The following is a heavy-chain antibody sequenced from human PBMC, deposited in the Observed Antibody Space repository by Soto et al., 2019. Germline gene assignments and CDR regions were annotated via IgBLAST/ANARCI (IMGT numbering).Heavy chain of an antibody. CDR3: ATRTTQPPFYFDY. CDR1: GGTFSSYA. Sequence: GASVKVSCKASGGTFSSYAISWVRQAPGQGLEWMGGIIPIFGTANYAQKFQGRVTITADESTSTAYMELSSLRSEDTAVYYCATRTTQPPFYFDYWGQGTLGTVSS. J-gene: IGHJ4*02. CDR2: IIPIFGTA. V-gene: IGHV1-69*13. D-gene: IGHD4-17*01.